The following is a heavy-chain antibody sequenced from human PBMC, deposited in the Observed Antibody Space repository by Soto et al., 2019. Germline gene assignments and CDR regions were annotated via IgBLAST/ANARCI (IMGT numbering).Heavy chain of an antibody. CDR2: VKSKNDGGTT. Sequence: PGGSLRLSCAASGFTFSNAWINWVRQAPGKGLEWVGRVKSKNDGGTTDFAAPVKGRFAISRDDSKNMVYLEMNSLQTEGTAIYYCTTDSYITSIIVRFDYWGHGTLVTVSS. CDR1: GFTFSNAW. D-gene: IGHD3-22*01. J-gene: IGHJ4*01. V-gene: IGHV3-15*07. CDR3: TTDSYITSIIVRFDY.